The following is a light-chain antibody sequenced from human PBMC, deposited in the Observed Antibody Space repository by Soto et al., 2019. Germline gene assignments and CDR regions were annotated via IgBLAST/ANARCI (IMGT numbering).Light chain of an antibody. V-gene: IGKV1-39*01. CDR1: QSISSY. CDR2: AAS. J-gene: IGKJ2*01. Sequence: DIQMTQSPSSLSASVGDRFTITCRASQSISSYLNWYQQKPGKAPKLLLYAASSLQSGVPSRFSGSGSGTDFTLTISSLQPEDFATYYCQQSYSTLYTFGQGTKLEIK. CDR3: QQSYSTLYT.